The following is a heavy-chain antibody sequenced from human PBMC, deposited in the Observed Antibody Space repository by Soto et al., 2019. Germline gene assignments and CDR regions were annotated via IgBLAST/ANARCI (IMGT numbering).Heavy chain of an antibody. CDR3: ARNAIAARPAYYYYGMDV. CDR1: GGAFSSYA. CDR2: IIPIFGTA. Sequence: XVKVSCKASGGAFSSYAISWVRHAPGQGLEWMGGIIPIFGTANYAQKFQGRVTITADESTSTAYMELSSLRSEDTAVYYCARNAIAARPAYYYYGMDVWGQGTTVTVSS. V-gene: IGHV1-69*13. D-gene: IGHD6-6*01. J-gene: IGHJ6*02.